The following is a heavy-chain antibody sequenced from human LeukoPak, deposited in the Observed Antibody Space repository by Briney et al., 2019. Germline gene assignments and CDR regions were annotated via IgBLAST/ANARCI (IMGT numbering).Heavy chain of an antibody. D-gene: IGHD2-15*01. CDR3: ARYCSGNGCFPSSAAFDF. J-gene: IGHJ3*01. CDR2: MKPHSGDT. CDR1: GYTFSSYD. Sequence: GASVKVSCKASGYTFSSYDINWARQATGQGLEWMGWMKPHSGDTGYAQRFQGRVTMTRDTSTNTAYLELTSLISEDTAVYYCARYCSGNGCFPSSAAFDFWGQGTMVTVSS. V-gene: IGHV1-8*01.